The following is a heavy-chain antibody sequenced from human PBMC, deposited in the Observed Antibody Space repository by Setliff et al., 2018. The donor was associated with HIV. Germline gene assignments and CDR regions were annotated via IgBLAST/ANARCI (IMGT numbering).Heavy chain of an antibody. D-gene: IGHD1-7*01. Sequence: PSETLSLTCSVSGDSISSGSYYWSWIRLPAGKGLEWIGQIHTTGSTNYNPSLKSRVTISMDTSKNQFSLNLNSVTAADTAVYYCARDRYTWNYGKNYMDVWGQGTMVTVSS. V-gene: IGHV4-61*09. CDR3: ARDRYTWNYGKNYMDV. CDR2: IHTTGST. CDR1: GDSISSGSYY. J-gene: IGHJ6*03.